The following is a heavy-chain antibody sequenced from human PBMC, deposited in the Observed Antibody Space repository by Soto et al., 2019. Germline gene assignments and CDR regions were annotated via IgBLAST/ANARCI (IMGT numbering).Heavy chain of an antibody. CDR2: ISGSGGST. CDR3: AKDLSPNIAPNGYYYYGMDV. J-gene: IGHJ6*02. D-gene: IGHD2-8*01. CDR1: GFTFSSYA. Sequence: GVLRLSCAASGFTFSSYAMSWVRQAPGKGLEWVSAISGSGGSTYYADSVKGRFTISRDNSKNTLYVQMNSLRAEDTAVYYCAKDLSPNIAPNGYYYYGMDVWGQGTTVTVSS. V-gene: IGHV3-23*01.